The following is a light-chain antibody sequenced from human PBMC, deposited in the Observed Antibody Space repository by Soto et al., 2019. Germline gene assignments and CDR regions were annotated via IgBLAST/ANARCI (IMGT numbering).Light chain of an antibody. J-gene: IGKJ1*01. CDR1: QSVSRD. CDR2: GAS. Sequence: EIVMTQSPDTLSVSPGERAALSCRTSQSVSRDLAWYQQKPGQAPRLLIYGASTRATGIPARFSGSGSGTEFTLTISSLQSEDFAVYYCHQYGRSPWTLGQGTKVDIK. V-gene: IGKV3D-15*01. CDR3: HQYGRSPWT.